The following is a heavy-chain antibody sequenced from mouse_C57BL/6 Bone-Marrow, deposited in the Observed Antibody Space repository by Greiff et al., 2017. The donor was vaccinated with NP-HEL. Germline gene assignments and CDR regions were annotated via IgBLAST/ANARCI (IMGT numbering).Heavy chain of an antibody. V-gene: IGHV1-81*01. J-gene: IGHJ2*01. Sequence: QVQLQQSGAELARPGASVKLSCKASGYTFTSYGISWVKQRTGQGLEWIGEIYPRSGNTYYNDKFKGKATLTADKSSSTAYMELRSLTSEDSAVYFCARGWLLLDYWGQGTTLTVSS. CDR1: GYTFTSYG. D-gene: IGHD2-3*01. CDR3: ARGWLLLDY. CDR2: IYPRSGNT.